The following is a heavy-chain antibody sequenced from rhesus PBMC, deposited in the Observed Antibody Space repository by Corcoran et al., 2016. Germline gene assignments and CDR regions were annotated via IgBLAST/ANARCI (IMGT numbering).Heavy chain of an antibody. CDR3: TRPIAAAGVHIYYFDY. J-gene: IGHJ4*01. CDR2: IYGSDGST. D-gene: IGHD6-31*01. CDR1: GYSIRSHY. Sequence: QVQLQESGPGLVKPSETLSLTCAVSGYSIRSHYCTCIRPPPGTGPEWIGYIYGSDGSTYYNPSLKSRVTISTDTSKNHFSLKLTSVTAADTAVYYCTRPIAAAGVHIYYFDYWGQGVLVTVSS. V-gene: IGHV4-160*01.